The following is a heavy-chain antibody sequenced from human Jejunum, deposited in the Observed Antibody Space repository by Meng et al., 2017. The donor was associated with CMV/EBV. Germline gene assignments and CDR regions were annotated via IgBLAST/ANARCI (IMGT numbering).Heavy chain of an antibody. J-gene: IGHJ5*02. V-gene: IGHV3-21*01. Sequence: CGTSGFTFSSYDMNWVRQAHGKGLEWVASIFTRGAHIYYADSVQGRFTISRDDAKGSLYLQMNSLRVEDTAIYYCARAGHLIHSWFDPWGQGTLVTVSS. CDR1: GFTFSSYD. D-gene: IGHD2-8*01. CDR3: ARAGHLIHSWFDP. CDR2: IFTRGAHI.